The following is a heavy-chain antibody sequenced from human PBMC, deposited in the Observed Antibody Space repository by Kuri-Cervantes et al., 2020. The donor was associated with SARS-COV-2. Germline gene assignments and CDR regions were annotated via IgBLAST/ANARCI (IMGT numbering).Heavy chain of an antibody. CDR3: ARDVWSGYYYGMDV. V-gene: IGHV3-30-3*01. Sequence: GESMKISCAASGFTFSSYAMHWVRQAPGKGLEWVAVISYDGSNKYYADSVKGRFTISRDNSKNTQYQQMNSLSAEDTAVYYCARDVWSGYYYGMDVWGQGTTVTVSS. CDR1: GFTFSSYA. D-gene: IGHD3-3*01. CDR2: ISYDGSNK. J-gene: IGHJ6*02.